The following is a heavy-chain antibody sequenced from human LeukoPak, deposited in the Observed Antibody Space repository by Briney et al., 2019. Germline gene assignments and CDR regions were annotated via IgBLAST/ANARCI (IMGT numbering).Heavy chain of an antibody. CDR1: GYAFTSYY. Sequence: GASVKVSCKASGYAFTSYYMHWVRQAPGQGLEWMGLINPSGGITDYAQKFQGIDTMTRDMSTSTVYMELSSLRSEDTAVYYCASGDCSGGSCYSPSDYWGQGTLVTVSS. CDR2: INPSGGIT. J-gene: IGHJ4*02. D-gene: IGHD2-15*01. CDR3: ASGDCSGGSCYSPSDY. V-gene: IGHV1-46*01.